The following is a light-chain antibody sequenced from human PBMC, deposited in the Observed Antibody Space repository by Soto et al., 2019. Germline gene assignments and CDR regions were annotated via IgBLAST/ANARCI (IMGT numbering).Light chain of an antibody. CDR3: QQYNTYSGT. V-gene: IGKV1-5*01. CDR2: DVS. CDR1: QNIRSR. J-gene: IGKJ1*01. Sequence: DFQMTQSPSTLSASVGDRVTITCRASQNIRSRLAWFQQKPGKAPKVLIYDVSSLESGVPSRFSGSGSGTEFTLTINSLQPDDFATYYCQQYNTYSGTFGPGTKVDIK.